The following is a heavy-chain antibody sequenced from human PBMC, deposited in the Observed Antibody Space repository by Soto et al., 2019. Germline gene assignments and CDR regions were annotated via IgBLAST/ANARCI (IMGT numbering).Heavy chain of an antibody. CDR2: IRKDGGQE. CDR3: TRDANYRDDSAYYDVFDI. Sequence: DVQLTESGEGWAQPGGSLSLSWGASGFSFGTTWMAWVRQAPGKGREWVAKIRKDGGQEHYADSVRGRFSVSRDNAKDSLYLQMNSLRLEDTAVYYCTRDANYRDDSAYYDVFDIWGQGTMVTVSS. J-gene: IGHJ3*02. D-gene: IGHD3-16*01. V-gene: IGHV3-7*05. CDR1: GFSFGTTW.